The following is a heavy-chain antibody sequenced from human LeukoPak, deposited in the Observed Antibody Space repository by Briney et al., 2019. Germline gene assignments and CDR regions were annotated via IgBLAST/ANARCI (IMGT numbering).Heavy chain of an antibody. D-gene: IGHD3-9*01. CDR2: INPNSGGT. Sequence: ASVKVPCKASGYTFTGYYMHWVRQAPGQGLEWMGWINPNSGGTNYAQKFQGRVTMTRDTSISTAYMELSRLRSDDTAVYYCARDFHPYYDILTGYLIMDVWGKGTTVTISS. CDR1: GYTFTGYY. V-gene: IGHV1-2*02. J-gene: IGHJ6*03. CDR3: ARDFHPYYDILTGYLIMDV.